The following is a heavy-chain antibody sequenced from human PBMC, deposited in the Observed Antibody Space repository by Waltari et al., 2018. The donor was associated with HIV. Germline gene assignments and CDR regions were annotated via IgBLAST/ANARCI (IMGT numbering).Heavy chain of an antibody. CDR1: GYTFTSYG. Sequence: QVLLEQSGAEVKKPGASVKVSCKASGYTFTSYGLSWVRQAPGQGLEWMGWISAYNGNTNYAQKLQGRVAMTTDASTSTAYMELRSLRSDDTAVYYCARDGGARYSSGYYPGDYWGQGTLVTVSS. D-gene: IGHD3-22*01. V-gene: IGHV1-18*01. CDR3: ARDGGARYSSGYYPGDY. CDR2: ISAYNGNT. J-gene: IGHJ4*02.